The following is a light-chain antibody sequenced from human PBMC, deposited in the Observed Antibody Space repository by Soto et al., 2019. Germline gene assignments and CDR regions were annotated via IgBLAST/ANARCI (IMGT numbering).Light chain of an antibody. CDR1: QSVSSN. CDR2: GAS. Sequence: EIVMTQSPATLSVSPGEGATLSCRASQSVSSNLAWHQQKPGQAPRLLIFGASTRATGIPARFSGSGSGAEFSLTISALQSEDFAIYYCQQYSNWPLTFGGGTKVGIK. V-gene: IGKV3-15*01. J-gene: IGKJ4*01. CDR3: QQYSNWPLT.